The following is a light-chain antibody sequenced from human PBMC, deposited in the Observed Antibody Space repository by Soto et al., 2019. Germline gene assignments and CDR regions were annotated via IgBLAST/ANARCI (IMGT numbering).Light chain of an antibody. J-gene: IGKJ1*01. CDR2: GAS. V-gene: IGKV3-20*01. CDR1: QSVKNNY. CDR3: LQDYNYPWT. Sequence: EIVLTQSPGTLSLSPGERATLSCRASQSVKNNYLAWYQQKPGQAPRLLISGASSRTTGIPDRFSGSGSGTEFTLTISSLQPEDFATYYCLQDYNYPWTFGQGTK.